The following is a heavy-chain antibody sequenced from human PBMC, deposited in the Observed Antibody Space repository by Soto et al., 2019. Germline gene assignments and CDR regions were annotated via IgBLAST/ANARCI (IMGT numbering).Heavy chain of an antibody. J-gene: IGHJ6*03. D-gene: IGHD3-16*01. V-gene: IGHV3-9*01. CDR1: GFTFDTYA. CDR2: ISWNSGSI. CDR3: AKYIWERTTAYYNRDV. Sequence: VQLVESGGGLVQPGRSLRLSCAASGFTFDTYAMHWVRRAPGKGLEWVSGISWNSGSIGYADSVKGRFTISRDNAKNSLYLQMNCLRAEDAALYYCAKYIWERTTAYYNRDVWGRGTTVTVSS.